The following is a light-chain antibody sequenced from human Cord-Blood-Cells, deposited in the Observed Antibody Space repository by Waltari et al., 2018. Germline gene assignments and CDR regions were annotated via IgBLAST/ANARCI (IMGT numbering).Light chain of an antibody. CDR3: CSYAGSYTCVV. V-gene: IGLV2-11*01. CDR1: SSDVGGYNY. CDR2: DVS. Sequence: QSALTQPRSVSGSPGQSVTISCTGTSSDVGGYNYVSWYQQHPGKAPKLMIYDVSKRPSGVPVRFSGSKSGNTASLTISGLQAEDEADYYCCSYAGSYTCVVFGGGTKLTVL. J-gene: IGLJ2*01.